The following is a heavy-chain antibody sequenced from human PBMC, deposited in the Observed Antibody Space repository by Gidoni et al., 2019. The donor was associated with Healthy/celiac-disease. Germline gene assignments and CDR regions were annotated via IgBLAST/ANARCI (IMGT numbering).Heavy chain of an antibody. CDR1: GGSFSGYY. CDR2: INHLGST. CDR3: AREGEEQRLAPLDY. D-gene: IGHD6-25*01. V-gene: IGHV4-34*01. Sequence: QVQLQQWGAGLLKPSETLSPTCAVYGGSFSGYYWSWIRQPPGEWLEWIGEINHLGSTNYNPSLKSRVTISVDTSKNQFSLKLSSVTAADTAVYYCAREGEEQRLAPLDYWGQGTLVTVSS. J-gene: IGHJ4*02.